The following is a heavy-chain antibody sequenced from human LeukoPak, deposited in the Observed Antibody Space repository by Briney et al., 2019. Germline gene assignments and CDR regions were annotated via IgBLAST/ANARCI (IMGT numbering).Heavy chain of an antibody. V-gene: IGHV3-48*03. CDR2: ISSGGRTI. CDR1: GFTFSNYE. D-gene: IGHD3-10*01. Sequence: KPGGSLRLSCAASGFTFSNYEMNWVRQAPGKGLEWVSYISSGGRTIYYADSVKGRFTISRDNAENSLYLQMNSLRAEDTAVYYCAREYGSGSSRRRFDPWGQGTLVTVSS. CDR3: AREYGSGSSRRRFDP. J-gene: IGHJ5*02.